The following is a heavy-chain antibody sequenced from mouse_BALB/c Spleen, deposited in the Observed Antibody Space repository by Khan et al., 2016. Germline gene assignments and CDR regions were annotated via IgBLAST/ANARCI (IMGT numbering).Heavy chain of an antibody. CDR1: GYAFSSYW. Sequence: VQLQESGAELVRPGSSVKISCKASGYAFSSYWMNWVKQRPGQGLEWIGQIYPGDGDTNYNGKFKGKATLTADKSSSTAYMQLSSLTSEDSAVYFGATQRDGTYDYFDDWGQGTTLTVSS. D-gene: IGHD2-1*01. J-gene: IGHJ2*01. CDR2: IYPGDGDT. V-gene: IGHV1-80*01. CDR3: ATQRDGTYDYFDD.